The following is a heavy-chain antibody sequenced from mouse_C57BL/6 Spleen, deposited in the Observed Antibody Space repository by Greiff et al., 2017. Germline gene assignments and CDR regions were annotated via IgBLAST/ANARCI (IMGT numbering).Heavy chain of an antibody. CDR2: ISDGGSYT. CDR1: GFTFSSYA. Sequence: EVKLMESGGGLVKPGGSLKLSCAASGFTFSSYAMSWVRQTPGKRLEWVATISDGGSYTYYPDNVKGRFTISRDNAKNNLYLQMSHLKSEDTAMYYCARERTGAMDYWGQGTSVTVSS. CDR3: ARERTGAMDY. V-gene: IGHV5-4*01. J-gene: IGHJ4*01.